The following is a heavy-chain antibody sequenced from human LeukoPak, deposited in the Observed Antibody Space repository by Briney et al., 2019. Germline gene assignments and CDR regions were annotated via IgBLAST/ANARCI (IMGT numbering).Heavy chain of an antibody. CDR3: ARDSATRSDL. Sequence: SETLSLTCTVSGGSISGHHWSWIRQPPGKGLEWIGYIYANNGGIDYNPSLKSRATISVDRSRNQFSLHLNAVTAADTAVYYCARDSATRSDLWGRGTLVTVAS. V-gene: IGHV4-59*11. CDR1: GGSISGHH. CDR2: IYANNGGI. J-gene: IGHJ2*01. D-gene: IGHD5-24*01.